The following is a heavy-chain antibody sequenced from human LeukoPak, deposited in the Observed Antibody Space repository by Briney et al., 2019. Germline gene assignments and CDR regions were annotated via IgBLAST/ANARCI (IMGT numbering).Heavy chain of an antibody. J-gene: IGHJ4*02. V-gene: IGHV3-23*01. Sequence: GGSLRLSCAASGNYWMHWVRQAPGKGLEWVSGISGSGGSTYYADSVKGRFTISRDTSKNTLYLQMNSLRAEDTAVYYCAKVWTGDLDYWGQGTLVTVSS. D-gene: IGHD3/OR15-3a*01. CDR3: AKVWTGDLDY. CDR1: GNYW. CDR2: ISGSGGST.